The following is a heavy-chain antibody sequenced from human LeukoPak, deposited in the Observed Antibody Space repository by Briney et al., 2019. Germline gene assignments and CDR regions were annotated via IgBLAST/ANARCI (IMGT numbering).Heavy chain of an antibody. Sequence: GGSLRLSCAASGFTFNKYWMSWVRQSPGKGLEWVANIKEDGSEKNYVDSVKGRFTISRDNAEKSLYLQMNSLRAEDTAVYYCAKDRVLLWFGELSDWGQGILVTVSS. V-gene: IGHV3-7*03. D-gene: IGHD3-10*01. CDR1: GFTFNKYW. CDR2: IKEDGSEK. J-gene: IGHJ4*02. CDR3: AKDRVLLWFGELSD.